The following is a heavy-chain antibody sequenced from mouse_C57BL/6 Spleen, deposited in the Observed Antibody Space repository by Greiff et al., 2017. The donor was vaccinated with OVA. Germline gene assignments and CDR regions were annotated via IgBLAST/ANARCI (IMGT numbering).Heavy chain of an antibody. J-gene: IGHJ2*01. V-gene: IGHV1-82*01. D-gene: IGHD4-1*02. CDR1: GYAFSSSW. Sequence: VQLQQSGPELVKPGASVKISCKASGYAFSSSWMNWVKQRPGKGLEWIGRIYPGDGDTNYNGKFKGKATLTADKSSSTAYMQLSSLTSEDSAVYFCARDPQLGRGYWGQGTTLTVSS. CDR3: ARDPQLGRGY. CDR2: IYPGDGDT.